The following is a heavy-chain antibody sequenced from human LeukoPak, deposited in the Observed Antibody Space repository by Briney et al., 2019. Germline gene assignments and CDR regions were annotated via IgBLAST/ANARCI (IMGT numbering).Heavy chain of an antibody. CDR2: IDTDGSTA. D-gene: IGHD3-22*01. CDR1: GFTFRSYW. Sequence: PGGSLRLSCAASGFTFRSYWMHWVRQAPGKGLVWVSHIDTDGSTATYADSVRGRFTISRDNAKNTLYLQMNSPSAEDTAVYYCARNLYDSGGYYLGLDYWGQGTLVTVSS. CDR3: ARNLYDSGGYYLGLDY. V-gene: IGHV3-74*01. J-gene: IGHJ4*02.